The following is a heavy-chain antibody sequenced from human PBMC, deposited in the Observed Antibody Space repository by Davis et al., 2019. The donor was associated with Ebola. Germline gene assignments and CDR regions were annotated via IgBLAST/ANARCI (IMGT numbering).Heavy chain of an antibody. V-gene: IGHV3-23*01. CDR2: ISGSGGST. Sequence: GESLKISCAASGFTFSSYAMSWVRQAPGKGLEWVSAISGSGGSTYYAGSLKGRFTVSRDNSKKTRYLQMNSLRAEDTAVYYCARSGLSFGVVKYHYGMDVWGKGTTVTVSS. J-gene: IGHJ6*04. CDR1: GFTFSSYA. D-gene: IGHD3-3*01. CDR3: ARSGLSFGVVKYHYGMDV.